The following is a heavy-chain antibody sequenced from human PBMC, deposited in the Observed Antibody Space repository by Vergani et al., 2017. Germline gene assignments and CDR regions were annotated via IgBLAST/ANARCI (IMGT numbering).Heavy chain of an antibody. CDR1: GFTFSSYA. CDR3: VKGGFELTDCGGDCYQPYYFDY. V-gene: IGHV3-64D*06. J-gene: IGHJ4*02. Sequence: EVQLVESGGGLVQPGGSLRLSCSASGFTFSSYAMHWVRQAPGKGLEYVSAISSNGGSTYYADSVKGRFTISRDNSKNTLYLQMSSLRAEDTAVYYCVKGGFELTDCGGDCYQPYYFDYWGQGTLVTVSS. CDR2: ISSNGGST. D-gene: IGHD2-21*01.